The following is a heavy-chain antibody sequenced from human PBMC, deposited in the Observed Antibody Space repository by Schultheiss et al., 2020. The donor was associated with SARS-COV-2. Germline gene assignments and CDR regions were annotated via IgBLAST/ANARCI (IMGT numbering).Heavy chain of an antibody. D-gene: IGHD1-26*01. Sequence: GGSLRLSCAASGFTFSSYGMHWVRQAPGKGLEWVSGIVWNSGSIGYADSVKGRFTISRDNAKNSLYLQMNSLRAEDTAVYYCAKVGAAQLGTKRTRNDYWGQGTLVTVSS. V-gene: IGHV3-NL1*01. CDR3: AKVGAAQLGTKRTRNDY. J-gene: IGHJ4*02. CDR2: IVWNSGSI. CDR1: GFTFSSYG.